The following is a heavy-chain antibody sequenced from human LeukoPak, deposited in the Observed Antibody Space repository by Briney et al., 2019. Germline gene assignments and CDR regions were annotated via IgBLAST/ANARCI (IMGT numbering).Heavy chain of an antibody. Sequence: GASVKVSCKASGYTFTSYYMHWVRQAPGQGLEWMGIISPSSGSTTYAQRFQDRVTMTRDTSTTRDTSTSTVYMQLSSLRSEDTAVYYCASSSGYFYELDHWGQGTLVTVSS. V-gene: IGHV1-46*01. CDR3: ASSSGYFYELDH. CDR1: GYTFTSYY. CDR2: ISPSSGST. J-gene: IGHJ4*02. D-gene: IGHD3-22*01.